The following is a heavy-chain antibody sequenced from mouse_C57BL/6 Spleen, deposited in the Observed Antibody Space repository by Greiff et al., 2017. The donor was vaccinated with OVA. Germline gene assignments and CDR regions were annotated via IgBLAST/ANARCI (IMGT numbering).Heavy chain of an antibody. J-gene: IGHJ2*01. D-gene: IGHD2-1*01. CDR1: GYTFTSYW. CDR2: IDPSDSYT. CDR3: ARRGTRNHYFDY. V-gene: IGHV1-69*01. Sequence: QVQLQQPGAELVMPGASVKLSCKASGYTFTSYWMHWVKQRPGQGLEWIGEIDPSDSYTNYNQKFKGKSTLTVDKSSSTAYMQLSSLTSEDSAVYDCARRGTRNHYFDYWGQGTTLTVSS.